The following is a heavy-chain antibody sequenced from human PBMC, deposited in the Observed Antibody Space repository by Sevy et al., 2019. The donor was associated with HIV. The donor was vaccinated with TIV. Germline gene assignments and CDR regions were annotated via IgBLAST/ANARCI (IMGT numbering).Heavy chain of an antibody. D-gene: IGHD6-19*01. J-gene: IGHJ4*02. CDR2: ISYDGSNK. CDR3: ARDAAEAVAGLTFDY. Sequence: GGSVRLSCAASGFTFSSYAMHWVRQAPGKGLEWVAVISYDGSNKYYADSVKGRFTISRDNSKNTLYLQMNSLRAEDTAVYYCARDAAEAVAGLTFDYWGQGTLVTVSS. V-gene: IGHV3-30-3*01. CDR1: GFTFSSYA.